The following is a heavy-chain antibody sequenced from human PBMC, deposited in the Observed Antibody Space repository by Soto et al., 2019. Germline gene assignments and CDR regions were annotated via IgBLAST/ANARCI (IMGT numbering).Heavy chain of an antibody. D-gene: IGHD6-13*01. J-gene: IGHJ6*02. V-gene: IGHV3-48*01. Sequence: GSLRLSCAASGFTFSSYSMNWVRQAPGKGLEWVSYISSSSSTIYYADSVKGRFTISRDNAKNSLYLQMNSLRVEDTAVYHCVRGAAAGYFGVDVWGQGTKVTVSS. CDR1: GFTFSSYS. CDR2: ISSSSSTI. CDR3: VRGAAAGYFGVDV.